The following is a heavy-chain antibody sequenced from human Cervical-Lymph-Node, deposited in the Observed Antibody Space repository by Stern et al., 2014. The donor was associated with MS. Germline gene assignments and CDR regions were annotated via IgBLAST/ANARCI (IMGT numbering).Heavy chain of an antibody. Sequence: QLVQSGAAVKQPGTSVQVSCKASTYTFTAYHLHWVRQAPGQGLEWMGWIDCNSAATKYAQKFQGRVTMTRDTSISTAYMELSRLTSDDTAVYYCARDAPGPVDQTACYDYWGQGTLVTVSS. D-gene: IGHD2-21*01. V-gene: IGHV1-2*02. CDR3: ARDAPGPVDQTACYDY. J-gene: IGHJ4*02. CDR1: TYTFTAYH. CDR2: IDCNSAAT.